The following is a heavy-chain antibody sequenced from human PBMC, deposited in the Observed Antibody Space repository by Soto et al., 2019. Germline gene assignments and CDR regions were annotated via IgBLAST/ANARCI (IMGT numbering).Heavy chain of an antibody. CDR2: INPSVDTA. Sequence: SVKVSCKASGVSFSDYFMNWVRQAPGQVLEWMGIINPSVDTADYAQKFQGRVTITADDRTSTAYMELSSLRSEDTAVYYCAFTIQSTFRNWFDPWGQGTLVTVSS. V-gene: IGHV1-69*11. D-gene: IGHD3-10*01. CDR1: GVSFSDYF. J-gene: IGHJ5*02. CDR3: AFTIQSTFRNWFDP.